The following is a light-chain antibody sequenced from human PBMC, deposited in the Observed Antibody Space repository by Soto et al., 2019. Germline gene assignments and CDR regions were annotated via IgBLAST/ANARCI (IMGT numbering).Light chain of an antibody. J-gene: IGKJ4*01. CDR2: GAS. CDR3: QQYGGTPLLT. V-gene: IGKV3-20*01. Sequence: EIVLTQSPGTLSLSPGERATLSCMASQSVSSSYLAWYQQKPGQAPRLLIYGASSRATGSPDRFSGSGSGTDFTLTSSRLETEDFAVYYCQQYGGTPLLTFGGGTKVEIK. CDR1: QSVSSSY.